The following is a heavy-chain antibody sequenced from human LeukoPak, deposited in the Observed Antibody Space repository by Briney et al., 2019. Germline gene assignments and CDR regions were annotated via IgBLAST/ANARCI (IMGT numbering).Heavy chain of an antibody. CDR2: INHSGST. Sequence: PSETLSLTCAVYGGSFSGYYWSWIRQPPGKGLEWIGEINHSGSTYYNPSLKSRVTISVDTSKNQFSLKLSSVTAADTAVYYCARSINYYDSSGYYSGVVYWGQGTLVTVSS. J-gene: IGHJ4*02. CDR1: GGSFSGYY. V-gene: IGHV4-34*01. CDR3: ARSINYYDSSGYYSGVVY. D-gene: IGHD3-22*01.